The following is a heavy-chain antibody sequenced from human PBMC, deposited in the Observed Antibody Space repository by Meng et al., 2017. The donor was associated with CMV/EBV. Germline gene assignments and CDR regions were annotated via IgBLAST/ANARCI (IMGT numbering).Heavy chain of an antibody. Sequence: QVQLQESAPGLVKPSETLSLTCTVSGGSISSYYWSWIRQPAGKGLEWIGRIYTSGSTNYNPSLKSRVTMSVDTSKNQFSLKLSAVTAADTAVYYCARHGDTAMVVGIDYWGQGTLVTVSS. J-gene: IGHJ4*02. D-gene: IGHD5-18*01. V-gene: IGHV4-4*07. CDR2: IYTSGST. CDR3: ARHGDTAMVVGIDY. CDR1: GGSISSYY.